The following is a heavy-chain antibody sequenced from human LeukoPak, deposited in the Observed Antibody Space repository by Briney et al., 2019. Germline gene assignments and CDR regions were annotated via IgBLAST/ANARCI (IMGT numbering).Heavy chain of an antibody. Sequence: GESLKISCQGSGYSFTTYWIAWVRQIPGQGLECMGIIYPGDSDTRYSPSFRGQVTISADKSISTAHLQWSSLKASDTAMYYCARRRSCSGGSCYEDFDYWGQGTLVTVSS. CDR2: IYPGDSDT. CDR3: ARRRSCSGGSCYEDFDY. D-gene: IGHD2-15*01. J-gene: IGHJ4*02. V-gene: IGHV5-51*01. CDR1: GYSFTTYW.